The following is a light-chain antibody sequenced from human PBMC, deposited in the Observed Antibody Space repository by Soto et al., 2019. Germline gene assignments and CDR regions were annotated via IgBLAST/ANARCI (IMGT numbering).Light chain of an antibody. V-gene: IGKV3-20*01. J-gene: IGKJ1*01. CDR3: QQYNSSPWT. Sequence: EIVLTQSPGTLSLSPGERATLSCRATQSVGNNFLAWYQLKPGQAPRLLIYGASNSATGIPDRFSGSGSGTYFILTISRQEPEDFSVYYCQQYNSSPWTFGQGTKVEIK. CDR2: GAS. CDR1: QSVGNNF.